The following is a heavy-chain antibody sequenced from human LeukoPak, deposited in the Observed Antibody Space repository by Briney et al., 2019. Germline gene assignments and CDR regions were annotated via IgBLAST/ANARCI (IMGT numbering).Heavy chain of an antibody. J-gene: IGHJ4*02. CDR1: GFTFSSYA. CDR3: VRDGRGYCGSTSCRPFDS. Sequence: PGGSLRLSCAASGFTFSSYAMHWVRQAPGKGLEWVSYISSSGSTIYYADSVKGRFTISRDNAKNSLFLQMNSLRVEDTAVYYCVRDGRGYCGSTSCRPFDSWGRGTQVTVSS. V-gene: IGHV3-48*03. D-gene: IGHD2-2*01. CDR2: ISSSGSTI.